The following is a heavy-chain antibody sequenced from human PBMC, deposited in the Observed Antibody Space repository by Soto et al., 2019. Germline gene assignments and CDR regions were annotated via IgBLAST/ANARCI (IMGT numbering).Heavy chain of an antibody. CDR3: TTDPIYYDFWGGYYYYYGMDV. CDR2: IKSKTDGGTT. V-gene: IGHV3-15*01. CDR1: GFTFSNAW. Sequence: NPGGSLRLSCAASGFTFSNAWMSWVRQAPGKGLEWVGRIKSKTDGGTTDYAAPVKGRFTISRDDSKNTLYLQMNSLKTEDTAVYYCTTDPIYYDFWGGYYYYYGMDVWGQGTTVTVSS. D-gene: IGHD3-3*01. J-gene: IGHJ6*02.